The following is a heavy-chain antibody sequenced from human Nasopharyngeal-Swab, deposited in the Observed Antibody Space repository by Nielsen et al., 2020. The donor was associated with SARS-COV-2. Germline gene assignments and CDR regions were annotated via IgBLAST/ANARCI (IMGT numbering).Heavy chain of an antibody. CDR3: AREGPLYFDC. CDR1: GFTFSDYY. CDR2: ISSSGSTI. Sequence: GESLKISRAASGFTFSDYYMSWIRQAPGKGLEWVSYISSSGSTIYYADSVKGRFTISRDNAKNSLYLQINSLRAEDTAVYYCAREGPLYFDCWGQGTLVTVSS. V-gene: IGHV3-11*01. J-gene: IGHJ4*02.